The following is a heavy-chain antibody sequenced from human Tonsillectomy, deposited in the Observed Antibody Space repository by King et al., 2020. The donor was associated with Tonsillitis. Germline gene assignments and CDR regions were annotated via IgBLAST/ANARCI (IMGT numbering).Heavy chain of an antibody. CDR2: ISSSGNTI. CDR1: GFTFSSYE. Sequence: DVQLVESGGGLVQPGGSLRLSCAASGFTFSSYEMNWVRQAPGKGLEWVSYISSSGNTIYYADSVKGRFTISRDNAKNSLYLQMNSLRAEDTAVYYCARDSPSLVRGLIITSPFDYWGQGTLVTVSS. D-gene: IGHD3-10*01. J-gene: IGHJ4*02. CDR3: ARDSPSLVRGLIITSPFDY. V-gene: IGHV3-48*03.